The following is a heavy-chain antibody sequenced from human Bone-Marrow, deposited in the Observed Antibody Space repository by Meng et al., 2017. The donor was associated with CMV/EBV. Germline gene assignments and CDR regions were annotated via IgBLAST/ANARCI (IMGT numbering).Heavy chain of an antibody. CDR1: GYTFTGYY. Sequence: ASVKVSCKASGYTFTGYYMHWVRQAPGQGLEWMGWINPNSGGTNYAQKFQGRVTMTRDTSISTAYMELSRLRSDDTAVYYCARVGLKLERRNCYFDSWGQGTLVTVSS. CDR2: INPNSGGT. V-gene: IGHV1-2*02. CDR3: ARVGLKLERRNCYFDS. J-gene: IGHJ4*02. D-gene: IGHD1-1*01.